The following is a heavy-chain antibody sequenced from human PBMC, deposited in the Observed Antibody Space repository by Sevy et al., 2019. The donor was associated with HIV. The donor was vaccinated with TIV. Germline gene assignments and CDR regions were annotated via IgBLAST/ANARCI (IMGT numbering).Heavy chain of an antibody. CDR1: GGSISSYY. J-gene: IGHJ6*02. Sequence: SETLSLTCTVSGGSISSYYWSWIRQPPGKGLEWIGYIYYSGSTNYNPSLKSRVPISVDKSKNQFSLKLSSVTAADTAVYYCASAGPPTYYDFWSGYSGGSYYYYGMDVWGQGTTVTVSS. D-gene: IGHD3-3*01. CDR2: IYYSGST. CDR3: ASAGPPTYYDFWSGYSGGSYYYYGMDV. V-gene: IGHV4-59*13.